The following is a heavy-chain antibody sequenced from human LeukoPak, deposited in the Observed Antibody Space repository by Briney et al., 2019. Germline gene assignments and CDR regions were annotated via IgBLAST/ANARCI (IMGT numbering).Heavy chain of an antibody. V-gene: IGHV1-18*01. J-gene: IGHJ4*02. Sequence: ASVKVSCKASGYTITSYGISWVRQAPGQGLEWMGWISAYNGNTNYAQKFQGRVTMTTDTSTSTVYMESKSLGSDETAVYYCARVDLLTGYYFFDYWGQGTLVTVSS. CDR1: GYTITSYG. CDR2: ISAYNGNT. CDR3: ARVDLLTGYYFFDY. D-gene: IGHD3-9*01.